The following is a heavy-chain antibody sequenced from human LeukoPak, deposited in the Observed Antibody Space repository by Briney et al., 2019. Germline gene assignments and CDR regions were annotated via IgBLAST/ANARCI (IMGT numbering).Heavy chain of an antibody. D-gene: IGHD6-19*01. Sequence: GGSLRLSCAASGFTFSSYAMSWVRQAPGKGLEWVSAISGSGGSTYYADSVKGRLTISRDNSKNTLYLQMNSLRAEDTAVYYCAXDRQWLAGNYFDYWGQGTLVTVSS. CDR2: ISGSGGST. V-gene: IGHV3-23*01. CDR3: AXDRQWLAGNYFDY. J-gene: IGHJ4*02. CDR1: GFTFSSYA.